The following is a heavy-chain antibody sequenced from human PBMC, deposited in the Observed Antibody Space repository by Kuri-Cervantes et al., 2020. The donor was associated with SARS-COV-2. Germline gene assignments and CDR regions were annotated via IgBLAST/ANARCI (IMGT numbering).Heavy chain of an antibody. CDR2: MSASGST. CDR1: GFTFSIYA. CDR3: AKVEATGTGGMDV. D-gene: IGHD1-1*01. Sequence: GESLKISCVASGFTFSIYAMGWVRQAPGKGLEWVSAMSASGSTYYTESARGRFSISRDNSKNTLYLQLNSLRAEDTAVYYCAKVEATGTGGMDVWGQGTTVTVSS. J-gene: IGHJ6*02. V-gene: IGHV3-23*01.